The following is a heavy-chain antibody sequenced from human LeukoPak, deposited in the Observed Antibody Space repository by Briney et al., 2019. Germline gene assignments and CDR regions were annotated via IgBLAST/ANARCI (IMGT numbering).Heavy chain of an antibody. CDR1: GASVNSHL. CDR2: ISITEGT. V-gene: IGHV4-4*07. Sequence: SETLSLTCTVSGASVNSHLWSWIRQSAGKGLEWIGRISITEGTNYNPSFKSRVTMSVDTSKNQFSLRLTSMTAADTAVYYCARLRRDTSSWYADDSWGQGPLVTVSS. D-gene: IGHD6-13*01. CDR3: ARLRRDTSSWYADDS. J-gene: IGHJ4*02.